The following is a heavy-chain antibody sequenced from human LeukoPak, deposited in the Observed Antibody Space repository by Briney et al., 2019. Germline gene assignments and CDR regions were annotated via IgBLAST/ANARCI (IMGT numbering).Heavy chain of an antibody. Sequence: SETLSLTCTVSGGSISSYYWSWIRQPAGKGLEWIGRIYTSGSTNYNPSLKSRVTMSVDTSKNQFSLKLSSVTAADTAVYYCATRPYYDYVWGALDYYYYGMDVWGQGTTVTVSS. D-gene: IGHD3-16*01. CDR3: ATRPYYDYVWGALDYYYYGMDV. CDR2: IYTSGST. V-gene: IGHV4-4*07. J-gene: IGHJ6*02. CDR1: GGSISSYY.